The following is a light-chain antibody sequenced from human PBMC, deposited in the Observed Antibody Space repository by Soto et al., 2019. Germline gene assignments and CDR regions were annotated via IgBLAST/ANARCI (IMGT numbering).Light chain of an antibody. V-gene: IGLV1-44*01. J-gene: IGLJ1*01. CDR1: SSNIGRNT. CDR3: AAWDDTSSFV. CDR2: TND. Sequence: QSVLTLRPSASGTPGQRVILSCSGGSSNIGRNTVNWYQHLPGAAPRLLIYTNDQRPSGVPDRFSGSKSGTSASLAISGLQSEDEADYYCAAWDDTSSFVFGTGTKVTVL.